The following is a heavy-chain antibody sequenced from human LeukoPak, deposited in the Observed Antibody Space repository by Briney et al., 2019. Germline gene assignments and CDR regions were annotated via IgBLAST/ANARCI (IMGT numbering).Heavy chain of an antibody. J-gene: IGHJ4*02. Sequence: GGSLRLSCAASGFTFSSYAMHWVRQAPGKGLEWVAVISYDGSNKYYADSVKGRFTISRDNSKNTLYLQMNSLRAEDTAVYYCARDPRRRNPAYYFDYWGQGTLVTVSS. D-gene: IGHD1-14*01. CDR3: ARDPRRRNPAYYFDY. CDR1: GFTFSSYA. CDR2: ISYDGSNK. V-gene: IGHV3-30-3*01.